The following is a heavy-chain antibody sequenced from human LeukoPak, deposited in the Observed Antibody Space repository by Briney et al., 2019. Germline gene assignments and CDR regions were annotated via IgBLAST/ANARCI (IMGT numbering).Heavy chain of an antibody. CDR3: AKDKWGIYSYGSGWYFDL. Sequence: GGSLRLSCAASGFTFSHYSINWVRQAPGKGLELVAYISNSSSTIYYADSVKGRFTISRDNAKNSLYLQMNSLRAEDTAVYYCAKDKWGIYSYGSGWYFDLWGRGTLVTVSS. CDR2: ISNSSSTI. D-gene: IGHD5-18*01. J-gene: IGHJ2*01. V-gene: IGHV3-48*04. CDR1: GFTFSHYS.